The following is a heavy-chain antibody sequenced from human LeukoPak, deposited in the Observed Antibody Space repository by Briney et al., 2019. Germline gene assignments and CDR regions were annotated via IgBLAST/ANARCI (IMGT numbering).Heavy chain of an antibody. J-gene: IGHJ4*02. CDR1: GFTFGDYA. CDR2: IRSKAYGGTT. D-gene: IGHD1-26*01. Sequence: GGSLRLSCTASGFTFGDYAMSWVRQAPGKGLEWVGFIRSKAYGGTTEYAASVKGRFTISRDDSKSIACLQMNSLKTEDTAVYYCTRGVGIFDYWGQGTLVTVSS. V-gene: IGHV3-49*04. CDR3: TRGVGIFDY.